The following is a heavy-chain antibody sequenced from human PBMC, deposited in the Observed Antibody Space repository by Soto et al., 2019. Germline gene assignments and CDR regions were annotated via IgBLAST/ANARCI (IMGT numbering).Heavy chain of an antibody. CDR1: GFTFSSYW. Sequence: EVQLVESGGGLVQPGGSLRLSCAASGFTFSSYWMSWVRQAPGKGLEWVANIKQDGSEKYYVDSVKGRFTISRDNAKNSLYLQMNSLRAEDTAVYYCARDRIIRFFQAHYWGQGTLVTVSS. J-gene: IGHJ4*02. V-gene: IGHV3-7*01. D-gene: IGHD3-3*01. CDR2: IKQDGSEK. CDR3: ARDRIIRFFQAHY.